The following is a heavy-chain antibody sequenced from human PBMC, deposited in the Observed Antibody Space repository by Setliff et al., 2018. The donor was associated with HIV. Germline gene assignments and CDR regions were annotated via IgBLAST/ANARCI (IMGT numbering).Heavy chain of an antibody. CDR1: GYTFNNYA. CDR2: INTNTGNP. J-gene: IGHJ4*02. CDR3: ARDLKRPNSNFWGGYPIPFDS. V-gene: IGHV7-4-1*02. D-gene: IGHD3-3*01. Sequence: ASVKVSCKASGYTFNNYAMNRVRQAPGQGLELMGWINTNTGNPTYAQGFTGRFVFSLDTSVSTAYLQISSLKAEDTAVYFCARDLKRPNSNFWGGYPIPFDSWGQGTLVTVSS.